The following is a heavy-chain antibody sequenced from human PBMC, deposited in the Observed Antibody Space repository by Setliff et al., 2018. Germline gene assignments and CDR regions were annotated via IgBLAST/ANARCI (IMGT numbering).Heavy chain of an antibody. V-gene: IGHV2-5*02. J-gene: IGHJ4*02. CDR3: ARCITIFGVVIPNAFDY. CDR1: GFSLSTSGVG. D-gene: IGHD3-3*01. CDR2: IYWDDDK. Sequence: SGPTLVNPTQPLTLTCTFSGFSLSTSGVGVGWIRQPPGKALAWLALIYWDDDKRYSPSLKSRLTITKDTSKNQVVLTMTNMDPVDTATYYCARCITIFGVVIPNAFDYWGQGTLVT.